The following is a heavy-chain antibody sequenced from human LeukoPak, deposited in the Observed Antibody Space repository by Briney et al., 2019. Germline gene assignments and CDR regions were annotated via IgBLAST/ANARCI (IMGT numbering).Heavy chain of an antibody. CDR1: GFTFSTYS. V-gene: IGHV3-21*04. CDR2: ISSSSSYI. J-gene: IGHJ4*02. Sequence: PGGSLRLSCGASGFTFSTYSMNWVRQAPGKGLEWVSSISSSSSYIHYADSVKGRFTISRDNAKNSLYLQMNSLRAEDTAVYYCARDDWGFDYWGQGTLVTVSS. D-gene: IGHD3-9*01. CDR3: ARDDWGFDY.